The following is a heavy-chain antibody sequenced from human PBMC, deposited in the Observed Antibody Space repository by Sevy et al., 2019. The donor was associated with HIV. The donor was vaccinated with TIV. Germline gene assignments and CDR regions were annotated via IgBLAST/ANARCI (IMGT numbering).Heavy chain of an antibody. CDR2: IKQDGSEK. V-gene: IGHV3-7*01. J-gene: IGHJ4*02. CDR1: GFTFSSYW. CDR3: ARDRRGPLDY. Sequence: GGSLRLSCAPSGFTFSSYWMSWVRQAPGKGLEWVANIKQDGSEKYYVDSMKGRFTISRDNAKNSLYLQMNSLRAEDTAVYYCARDRRGPLDYWGQGTLVTVSS.